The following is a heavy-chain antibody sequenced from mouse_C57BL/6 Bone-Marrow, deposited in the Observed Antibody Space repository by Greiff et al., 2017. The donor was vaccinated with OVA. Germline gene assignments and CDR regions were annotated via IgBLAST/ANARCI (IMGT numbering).Heavy chain of an antibody. J-gene: IGHJ4*01. CDR3: ARSSGFITTAMDY. CDR2: INPNNGGT. D-gene: IGHD1-2*01. CDR1: GYTFTDYY. V-gene: IGHV1-26*01. Sequence: EVQLQQSGPELVKPGASVKISCKASGYTFTDYYMNWVKQSHGKSLEWIGDINPNNGGTSYNQKFKGKATLTVDKSSSTAYMELRSLTSEDSAVYYCARSSGFITTAMDYWGQGTSVTVSS.